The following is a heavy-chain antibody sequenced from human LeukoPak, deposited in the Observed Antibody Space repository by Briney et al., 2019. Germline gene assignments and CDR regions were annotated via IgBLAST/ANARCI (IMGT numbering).Heavy chain of an antibody. CDR1: GGSISGHY. V-gene: IGHV4-59*11. J-gene: IGHJ6*03. CDR3: ARGHRQEYGGYFYMDV. CDR2: IYYSGTT. D-gene: IGHD4/OR15-4a*01. Sequence: SETLSLTCTVSGGSISGHYWTWIRQPPGKGLEWIGYIYYSGTTDYNPFHKSRVTISIDTSKNQFSLKVTSVTAADTAVYYCARGHRQEYGGYFYMDVWGTGTTVTVSS.